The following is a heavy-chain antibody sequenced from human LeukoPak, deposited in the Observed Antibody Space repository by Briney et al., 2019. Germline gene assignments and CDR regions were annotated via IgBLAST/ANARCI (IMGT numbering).Heavy chain of an antibody. V-gene: IGHV4-59*12. J-gene: IGHJ4*02. Sequence: SETLSLTCTVSGGSIRNYYWSWIRQPPGKGLEWIGYIYYSGSTYYNPSLKSRVTISLDTSKNQFSLKLSSVTAADTAVYYCARDNWGKDYWGQGTLVTVSS. D-gene: IGHD7-27*01. CDR3: ARDNWGKDY. CDR2: IYYSGST. CDR1: GGSIRNYY.